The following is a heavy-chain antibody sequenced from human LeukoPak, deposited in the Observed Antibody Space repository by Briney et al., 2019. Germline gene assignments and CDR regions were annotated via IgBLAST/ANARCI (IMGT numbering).Heavy chain of an antibody. D-gene: IGHD2-15*01. J-gene: IGHJ5*01. CDR1: GDSVSSNIAA. V-gene: IGHV6-1*01. Sequence: SGPGLVKPSQTLSLTCAISGDSVSSNIAAWNWIRQSPSRGLEWLGRTYYRSKWYNDYAVSVKSRININADTSKNQVSLQLNSVTPEDTAVFYCAREYCSGGRCSVNDPFDSWGQGTLVTVSS. CDR2: TYYRSKWYN. CDR3: AREYCSGGRCSVNDPFDS.